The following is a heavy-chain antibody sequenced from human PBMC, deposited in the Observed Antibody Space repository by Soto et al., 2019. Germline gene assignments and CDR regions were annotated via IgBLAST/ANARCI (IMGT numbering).Heavy chain of an antibody. V-gene: IGHV3-23*01. CDR2: LTNTGDST. J-gene: IGHJ4*02. Sequence: EVQLLESGGALVQPGGSLRLSCAASGFTFSTYAMTWVRQAPGKGLEWVASLTNTGDSTHYPDSVKGRFTISSDNAKNTMDLRMSSLRAEDTAVYYCARGGPRDGYRDLDYWGQGTQVTVSS. CDR3: ARGGPRDGYRDLDY. CDR1: GFTFSTYA. D-gene: IGHD5-18*01.